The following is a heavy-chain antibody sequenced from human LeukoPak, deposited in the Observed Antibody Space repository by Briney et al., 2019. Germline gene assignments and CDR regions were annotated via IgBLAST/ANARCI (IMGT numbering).Heavy chain of an antibody. V-gene: IGHV3-30*03. CDR2: ISYDESNK. CDR3: ARGTHDYGDYVVGG. D-gene: IGHD4-17*01. Sequence: GGSLRLSCAASGFTFSSSAMHWVRQAPGKGLEWVAVISYDESNKYYADSVKGRFTISRDNSKNTLYLQMNSLRAEDTAVYYCARGTHDYGDYVVGGWGQGTLVTVSS. J-gene: IGHJ4*02. CDR1: GFTFSSSA.